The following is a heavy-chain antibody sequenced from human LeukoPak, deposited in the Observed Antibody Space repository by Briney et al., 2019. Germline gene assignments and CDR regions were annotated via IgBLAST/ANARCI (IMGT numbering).Heavy chain of an antibody. V-gene: IGHV3-23*01. D-gene: IGHD6-19*01. J-gene: IGHJ4*02. CDR3: AKDAPRAVAGKKVDY. CDR1: GFTFNSYA. CDR2: ISGSGGST. Sequence: GSLRLSCAASGFTFNSYAMSWVRQAPGRGLEWVSAISGSGGSTYYADSVKGRFTISRDNSKNTLYLEMNSLRADDTAVYYCAKDAPRAVAGKKVDYWGQGTLVTVAS.